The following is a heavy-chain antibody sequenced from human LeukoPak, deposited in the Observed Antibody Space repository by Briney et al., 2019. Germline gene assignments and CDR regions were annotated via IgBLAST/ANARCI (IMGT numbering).Heavy chain of an antibody. V-gene: IGHV3-49*03. D-gene: IGHD3-3*01. CDR3: TRVGYDFWSGYYQEEFDY. CDR2: IRSKAYGGTT. CDR1: EFTFGVYA. J-gene: IGHJ4*02. Sequence: GGSLRLSCTASEFTFGVYAMSWFRQAPGKGLEWVSFIRSKAYGGTTEYAASVKGRFTISRDDSKSIAYLQMNSLKTEDTAVYYCTRVGYDFWSGYYQEEFDYWGQGTLVTVSS.